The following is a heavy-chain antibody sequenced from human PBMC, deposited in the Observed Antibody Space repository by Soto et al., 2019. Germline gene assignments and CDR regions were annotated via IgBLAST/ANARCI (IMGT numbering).Heavy chain of an antibody. D-gene: IGHD3-10*01. V-gene: IGHV4-34*01. CDR3: AREGVWFGTYYYMDV. Sequence: PSETLSLTCAVYGGSFSGYYWSWIRQPPGKGLEWIGEINHSGSTNYNPSLKSRVTISVDTSKNQFSLKLSSVTAADTAVYYCAREGVWFGTYYYMDVWGKGTTVTVSS. CDR2: INHSGST. CDR1: GGSFSGYY. J-gene: IGHJ6*03.